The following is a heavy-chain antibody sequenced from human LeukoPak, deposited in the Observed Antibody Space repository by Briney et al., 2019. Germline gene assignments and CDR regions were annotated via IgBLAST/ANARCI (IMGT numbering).Heavy chain of an antibody. CDR2: INHSGST. J-gene: IGHJ5*02. Sequence: SETLSLTCAVYGGSFSGYYWSWIRQPPGKGLEWIGEINHSGSTNYNPSLKSRVTISVDTSKNQFSLKLSSVTAADTAVYYCASIPAYYGYNYPAWGQGTLVTVSS. D-gene: IGHD5-24*01. CDR1: GGSFSGYY. V-gene: IGHV4-34*01. CDR3: ASIPAYYGYNYPA.